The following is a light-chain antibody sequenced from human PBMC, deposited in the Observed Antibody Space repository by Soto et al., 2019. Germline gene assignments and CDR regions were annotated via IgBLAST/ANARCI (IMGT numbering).Light chain of an antibody. Sequence: QSVLTQPPSVSAAPGPKVTSSCSGSSSNIGNNYVSWYQQLPGTAPKLLIYENNKRPSGIPDRFSGSKSGTSATLGITGLQTGYEADYYCGTWDSSLSAVVFGGGTKLTVL. CDR3: GTWDSSLSAVV. CDR2: ENN. J-gene: IGLJ2*01. CDR1: SSNIGNNY. V-gene: IGLV1-51*02.